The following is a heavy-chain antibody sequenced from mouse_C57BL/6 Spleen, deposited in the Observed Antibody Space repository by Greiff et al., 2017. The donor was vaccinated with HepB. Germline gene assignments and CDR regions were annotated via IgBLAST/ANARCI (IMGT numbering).Heavy chain of an antibody. D-gene: IGHD2-10*02. CDR2: IDPEDGDT. CDR1: GFNIKDYY. CDR3: TPYGNYAWFAY. V-gene: IGHV14-1*01. Sequence: EVQLQQSGAELVRPGASVKLSCTASGFNIKDYYMHWVKQRPEQGLEWIGRIDPEDGDTEYAPKFQGKATMTADTSSNTAYLQLSSLTSEDTAVYYCTPYGNYAWFAYWGQGTLVTVSA. J-gene: IGHJ3*01.